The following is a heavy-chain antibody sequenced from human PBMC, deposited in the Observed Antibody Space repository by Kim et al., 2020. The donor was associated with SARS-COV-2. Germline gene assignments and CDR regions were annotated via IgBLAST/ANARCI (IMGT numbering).Heavy chain of an antibody. D-gene: IGHD2-15*01. CDR1: GGSISSSNW. J-gene: IGHJ5*02. CDR3: ARVALRIVVVVAATQGFDP. V-gene: IGHV4-4*02. CDR2: IYHSGST. Sequence: SETLSLTCAVSGGSISSSNWWSWVRQPPGKGLEWIGEIYHSGSTNYNPSLKSRVTISVDKSKNQFSLKLSSVTAADTAVYYCARVALRIVVVVAATQGFDPWGQGTLVTVSS.